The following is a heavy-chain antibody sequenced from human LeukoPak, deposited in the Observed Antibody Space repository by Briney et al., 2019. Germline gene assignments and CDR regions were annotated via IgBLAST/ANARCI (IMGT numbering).Heavy chain of an antibody. CDR2: ISSATSTI. J-gene: IGHJ5*02. CDR1: GFTFSSTG. Sequence: GGSLRLSCAASGFTFSSTGMNWVRQAPGKGLEWVSYISSATSTIYYADSVKGRFTISRDNAKNSRYLQMNSLRAEDTAVYYCARDVTYYGGDWFDPWGEGTLVTVSS. D-gene: IGHD4-23*01. CDR3: ARDVTYYGGDWFDP. V-gene: IGHV3-48*04.